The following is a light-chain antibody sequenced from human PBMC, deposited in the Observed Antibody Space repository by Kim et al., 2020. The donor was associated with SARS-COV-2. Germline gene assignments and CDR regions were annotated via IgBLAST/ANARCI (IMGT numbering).Light chain of an antibody. V-gene: IGKV3-20*01. CDR3: QQYGSSPPRYT. J-gene: IGKJ2*01. Sequence: PGERATLSCRASQSVSSSYLAWYQQKPGQAPRLLIYGASSRATGIPDRFSGSGSGTDFTLTISRLEPEDFAVYYCQQYGSSPPRYTFGQGTKLEI. CDR1: QSVSSSY. CDR2: GAS.